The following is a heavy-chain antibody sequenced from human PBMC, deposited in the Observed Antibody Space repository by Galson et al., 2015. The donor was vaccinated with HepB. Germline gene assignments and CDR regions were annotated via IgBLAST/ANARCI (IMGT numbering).Heavy chain of an antibody. D-gene: IGHD2-2*01. CDR3: AKGVVVPAAQYYTLDY. CDR2: ISGSGGST. Sequence: SLRLSCAASGFTFSSYAMSWVRQAPGKGLEWVSAISGSGGSTYYADSVKGRFTISRDNSKNTLYLQMNSLRAEDTAVYYCAKGVVVPAAQYYTLDYWGQGTLVTVSS. V-gene: IGHV3-23*01. J-gene: IGHJ4*02. CDR1: GFTFSSYA.